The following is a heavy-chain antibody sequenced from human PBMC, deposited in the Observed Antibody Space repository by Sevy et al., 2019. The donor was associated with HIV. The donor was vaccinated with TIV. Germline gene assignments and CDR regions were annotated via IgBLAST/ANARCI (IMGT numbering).Heavy chain of an antibody. J-gene: IGHJ3*02. V-gene: IGHV3-15*01. Sequence: GGSLRLSCAASGFTFTNAWMNWVRQAPGKGLQWVGRIKSKTDGGTTEYAAPVKSRFTISRDDSKNTLYLQMNSLKSEDTTVYYCTTGVRGGREGEHSFDIWGQGTMVTVSS. CDR1: GFTFTNAW. D-gene: IGHD3-10*01. CDR2: IKSKTDGGTT. CDR3: TTGVRGGREGEHSFDI.